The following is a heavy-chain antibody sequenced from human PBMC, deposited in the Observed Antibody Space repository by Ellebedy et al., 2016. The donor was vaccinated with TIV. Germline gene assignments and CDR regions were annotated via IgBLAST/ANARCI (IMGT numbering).Heavy chain of an antibody. CDR2: IKQDSSKK. CDR3: ARDNKLGDTWGFDR. V-gene: IGHV3-7*03. Sequence: GKSLKISCEASGFTFSSFWMSWVRQAPGKALEWVADIKQDSSKKYYVDSVKGRFTISRDNAKSSLYLYMNSLRAEDTAMYYFARDNKLGDTWGFDRWGQGTLVTVSS. J-gene: IGHJ4*02. D-gene: IGHD7-27*01. CDR1: GFTFSSFW.